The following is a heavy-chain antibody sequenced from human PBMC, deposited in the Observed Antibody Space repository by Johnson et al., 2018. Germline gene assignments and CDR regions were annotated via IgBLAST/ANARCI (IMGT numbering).Heavy chain of an antibody. CDR2: ISNSGFTI. J-gene: IGHJ6*03. Sequence: QVQLVQSGGGLVKPGGSLRLSCAASGFTFSDYYMSWIRQAPGKGLEWVSHISNSGFTIYYADSVKGRFLISRENAKTSLYLQMNSLRAEETALYYCARPSGYDVTFGYNYYMDVWGKGTTVTVSS. CDR1: GFTFSDYY. CDR3: ARPSGYDVTFGYNYYMDV. V-gene: IGHV3-11*04. D-gene: IGHD5-12*01.